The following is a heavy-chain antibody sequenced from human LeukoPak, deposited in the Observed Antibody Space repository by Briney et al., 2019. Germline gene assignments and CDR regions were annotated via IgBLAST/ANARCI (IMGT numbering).Heavy chain of an antibody. CDR2: VYTSGIT. J-gene: IGHJ6*03. V-gene: IGHV4-4*07. D-gene: IGHD3-9*01. CDR1: GGFINSYY. Sequence: PSETLSLTCTVSGGFINSYYWSWIRQPAGKGLEWIGRVYTSGITNYNPSLKSRITMSVDTSKNQFSLKLTSVTAADTAVYYCARHNGFDPGYYYYMDVWGKGTTVTVSS. CDR3: ARHNGFDPGYYYYMDV.